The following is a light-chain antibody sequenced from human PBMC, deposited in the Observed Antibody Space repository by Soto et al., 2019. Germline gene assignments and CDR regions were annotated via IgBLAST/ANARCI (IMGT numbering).Light chain of an antibody. J-gene: IGKJ2*03. CDR3: LPDGSSLHS. V-gene: IGKV3-20*01. CDR1: QSVSSSY. Sequence: EIVLTQSTGTLSLSPGERATLSCRASQSVSSSYLARYQQKPGQAPRLLIYAASSRATGIPDRFSGSGSGTHFTLPLGRLGPDGFAVYYCLPDGSSLHSFGAGTKLEIK. CDR2: AAS.